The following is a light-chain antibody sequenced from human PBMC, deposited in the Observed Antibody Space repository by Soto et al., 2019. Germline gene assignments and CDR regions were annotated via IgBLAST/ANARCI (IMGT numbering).Light chain of an antibody. V-gene: IGKV3-11*01. CDR2: DTS. CDR3: QLRSNWPPEIT. CDR1: QTIYSY. J-gene: IGKJ4*01. Sequence: EIVWTQSPATVSLSPGERATLSCRASQTIYSYLAWYQQKPGQAPRLLIYDTSKRATGIPARFSGSGSGTDFTLTISSLEPEDFAVYYCQLRSNWPPEITFGGGTKVEI.